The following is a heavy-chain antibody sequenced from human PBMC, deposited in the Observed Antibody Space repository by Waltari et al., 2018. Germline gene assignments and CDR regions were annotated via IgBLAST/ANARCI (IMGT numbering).Heavy chain of an antibody. CDR1: GGSISSYY. J-gene: IGHJ4*02. CDR3: ARGPPVATAYFDY. D-gene: IGHD5-12*01. V-gene: IGHV4-59*01. CDR2: IYYSGST. Sequence: QVQLQESGPGLVKPSETLSLTCTVSGGSISSYYWSWIRQPPGKGLEWIGYIYYSGSTNYNPSLKSRVTISVDTYKNQFSLKLSSVTAADTAVYYCARGPPVATAYFDYWGQGTLVTVSS.